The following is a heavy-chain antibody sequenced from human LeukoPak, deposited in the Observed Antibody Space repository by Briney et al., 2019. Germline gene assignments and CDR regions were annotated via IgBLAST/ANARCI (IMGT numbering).Heavy chain of an antibody. CDR3: ARWEFGENNWFDP. V-gene: IGHV4-59*08. J-gene: IGHJ5*02. Sequence: SETLSLTCTVSGGSISSYYWNWIRQPPGKGLEWIGYIYYSGSTNYNPSLKSRVTISVDTSKNQFSLKLTSVTAADTAVYYCARWEFGENNWFDPWGQETLVTVSS. CDR2: IYYSGST. CDR1: GGSISSYY. D-gene: IGHD3-10*01.